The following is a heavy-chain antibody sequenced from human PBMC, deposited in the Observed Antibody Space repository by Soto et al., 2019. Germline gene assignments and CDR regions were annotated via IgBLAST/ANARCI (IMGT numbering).Heavy chain of an antibody. Sequence: GGSLRLSCAASGFTFDDYAMHWVRQAPGKGLEWVSGISWNSGFIGYADSVKGRFTISRDNAKKSLFLQMNSLRVEDTALYFCAKGSPTGWYAVGSWGQGTLVTVSS. V-gene: IGHV3-9*01. J-gene: IGHJ5*02. CDR2: ISWNSGFI. CDR1: GFTFDDYA. D-gene: IGHD6-19*01. CDR3: AKGSPTGWYAVGS.